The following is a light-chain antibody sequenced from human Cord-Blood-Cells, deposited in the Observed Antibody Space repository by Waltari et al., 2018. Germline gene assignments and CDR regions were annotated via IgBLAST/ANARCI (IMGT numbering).Light chain of an antibody. CDR3: SSYTSSSTLV. J-gene: IGLJ2*01. V-gene: IGLV2-14*01. CDR1: SSDVGGYNH. Sequence: QSALTQPASVSGSPGPSLTISCTGTSSDVGGYNHVSWYQQHPGKAPKHMIYEVSNRPSGVSNRFSGSKSGNTASLTISGLQAEDEADYYCSSYTSSSTLVFGGGTKLTVL. CDR2: EVS.